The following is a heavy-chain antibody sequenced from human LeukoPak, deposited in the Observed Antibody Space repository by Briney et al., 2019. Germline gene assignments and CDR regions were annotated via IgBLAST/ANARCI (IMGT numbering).Heavy chain of an antibody. CDR1: GGAFSSHG. Sequence: GASVKVSCKASGGAFSSHGFSWVRQAPGQGLEWMGGIIPIFGTANYAQKFQGRVTITTDESTSTAYMELSSLRSEDTAVYYCARTPRFAATYNWFDPWGQGTLVTVSS. J-gene: IGHJ5*02. D-gene: IGHD2-15*01. V-gene: IGHV1-69*05. CDR2: IIPIFGTA. CDR3: ARTPRFAATYNWFDP.